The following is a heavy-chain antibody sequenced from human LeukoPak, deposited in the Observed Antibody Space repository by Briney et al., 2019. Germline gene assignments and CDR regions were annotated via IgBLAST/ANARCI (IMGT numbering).Heavy chain of an antibody. CDR2: IIPIFGTA. CDR3: ASLTLGVAPGSAYYYYYMDV. J-gene: IGHJ6*03. D-gene: IGHD3-3*01. V-gene: IGHV1-69*13. CDR1: GGTFSSYA. Sequence: SVKVSCKASGGTFSSYAISWVRQAPGQGLEWMGGIIPIFGTANYAQKFQGRVTITADESTSTAYMELSSLRSEDTAVYYCASLTLGVAPGSAYYYYYMDVWGKGTTVTVSS.